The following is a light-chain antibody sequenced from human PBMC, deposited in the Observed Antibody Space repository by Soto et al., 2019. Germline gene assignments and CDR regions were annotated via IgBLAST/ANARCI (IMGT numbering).Light chain of an antibody. J-gene: IGLJ2*01. CDR3: NSYTISSTVV. V-gene: IGLV2-14*03. Sequence: QAVVTQPASVSGSPGQSITISCTGTSGDVGAYDFVSWYQQHPGTAPKLMIYDVNIRPSGVSNRFSGSKSGNTASLTISGLRAEDEADYYCNSYTISSTVVFGGGTKLTVL. CDR2: DVN. CDR1: SGDVGAYDF.